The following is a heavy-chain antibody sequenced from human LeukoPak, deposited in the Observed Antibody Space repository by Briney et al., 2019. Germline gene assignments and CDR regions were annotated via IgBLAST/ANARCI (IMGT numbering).Heavy chain of an antibody. CDR3: ARLETVTTLFDY. CDR2: IYYSGST. V-gene: IGHV4-59*08. D-gene: IGHD4-11*01. J-gene: IGHJ4*02. CDR1: GGSISSYY. Sequence: SETLSLTCTVSGGSISSYYWSWIRQPPGKGLEWIGYIYYSGSTNYNPSLKSRVTISVDTSKNQFSLKLSSVTAADTAVYYCARLETVTTLFDYWGQGTLVTVSS.